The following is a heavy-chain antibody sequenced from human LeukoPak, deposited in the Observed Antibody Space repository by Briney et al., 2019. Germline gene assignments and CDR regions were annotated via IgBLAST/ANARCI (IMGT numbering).Heavy chain of an antibody. Sequence: SETLSLTCTVSGGSISSSSYYWGWIRQPPGKGLEWIVSIYYSGSTYYNPSLKSRVTISVDTSKNQFSLKLSSVPAADTAVYYCARFPLNGSGSYYNHRGDYWGQGTLVAVSS. CDR3: ARFPLNGSGSYYNHRGDY. J-gene: IGHJ4*02. CDR2: IYYSGST. CDR1: GGSISSSSYY. V-gene: IGHV4-39*01. D-gene: IGHD3-10*01.